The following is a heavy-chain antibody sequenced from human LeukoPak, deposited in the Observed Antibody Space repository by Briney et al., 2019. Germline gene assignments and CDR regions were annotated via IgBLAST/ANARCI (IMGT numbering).Heavy chain of an antibody. CDR2: ISSSSSYI. V-gene: IGHV3-21*01. Sequence: GGSLRLSCAASGFTFSSYSMNWVRQAPGKGLEWVSSISSSSSYIYYADSVKGRFTISRDNAKNSLYLQMNSLGAEDTAVYYCARELPSAEAGEFDYWGQGTLVTVSS. CDR3: ARELPSAEAGEFDY. CDR1: GFTFSSYS. D-gene: IGHD6-19*01. J-gene: IGHJ4*02.